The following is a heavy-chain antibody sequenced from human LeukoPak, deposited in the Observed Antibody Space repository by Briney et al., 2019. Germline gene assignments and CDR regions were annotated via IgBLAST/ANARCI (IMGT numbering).Heavy chain of an antibody. Sequence: SVKVSCKASGGTFSSYAISWVRQAPGQGLEWMGGTIPIFGTANYAQKFQGRVTITADESPSTAYMELSSLRSEDTAVYYCAIDSSGLPYYYYGMDVWGQGTTVTVSS. CDR1: GGTFSSYA. J-gene: IGHJ6*02. D-gene: IGHD3-22*01. CDR2: TIPIFGTA. CDR3: AIDSSGLPYYYYGMDV. V-gene: IGHV1-69*13.